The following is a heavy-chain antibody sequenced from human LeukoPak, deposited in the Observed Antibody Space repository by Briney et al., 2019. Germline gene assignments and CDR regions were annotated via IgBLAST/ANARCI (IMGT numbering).Heavy chain of an antibody. CDR3: ARDSGTTGEVKFDP. CDR1: GDSISRYY. Sequence: PSETLSLTYTVSGDSISRYYWSWIRQPAGKGLEWIGRIYNGGIITYNPSLKSRVTMSIDTSNNQFSLRLRFVTAADTAVYYCARDSGTTGEVKFDPWGQGTLVTVSS. V-gene: IGHV4-4*07. D-gene: IGHD3-10*01. CDR2: IYNGGII. J-gene: IGHJ5*02.